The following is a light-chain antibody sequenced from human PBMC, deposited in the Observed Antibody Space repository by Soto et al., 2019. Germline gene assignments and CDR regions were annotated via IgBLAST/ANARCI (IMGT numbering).Light chain of an antibody. J-gene: IGKJ4*01. CDR2: AAS. CDR3: QQYNNWPLT. Sequence: EIVMTQSPATLSVSPGEGDTLSCRASQSVNSNLAWYQQKPGQAPRLLIYAASTRAPGIPARFSGSGSGTEFTLTISSLQSEDFAVYYCQQYNNWPLTFGGGTKVEI. CDR1: QSVNSN. V-gene: IGKV3-15*01.